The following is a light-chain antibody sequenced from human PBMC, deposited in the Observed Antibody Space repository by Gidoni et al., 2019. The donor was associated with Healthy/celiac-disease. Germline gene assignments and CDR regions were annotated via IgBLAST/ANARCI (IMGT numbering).Light chain of an antibody. CDR1: QSISSY. J-gene: IGKJ3*01. Sequence: DIQMTQSPSSLSASVGDRVTITCRASQSISSYLNWYQQKPGKAPKLLIYAASSLQSGVPSRFSGSGSGTDFTLTISSLQPEDFATYYCQQSYSTPGATFGPXTKVDIK. CDR2: AAS. V-gene: IGKV1-39*01. CDR3: QQSYSTPGAT.